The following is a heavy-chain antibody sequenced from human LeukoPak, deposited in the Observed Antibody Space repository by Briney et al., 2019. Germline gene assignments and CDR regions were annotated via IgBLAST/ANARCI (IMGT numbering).Heavy chain of an antibody. J-gene: IGHJ4*02. Sequence: GGSLRLSCAASGFTFSNYAMSWVRQAPGKGLEWVSGITDSGSSTYHADSVKGRFTISRDNSKNTLYLQMNSLRAEDTAVYYCAKEVGGYTSGTFDYWGQGPLVSVS. CDR3: AKEVGGYTSGTFDY. V-gene: IGHV3-23*01. D-gene: IGHD6-19*01. CDR1: GFTFSNYA. CDR2: ITDSGSST.